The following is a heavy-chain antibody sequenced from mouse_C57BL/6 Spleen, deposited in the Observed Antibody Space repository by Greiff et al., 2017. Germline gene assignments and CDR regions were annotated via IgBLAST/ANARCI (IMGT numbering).Heavy chain of an antibody. CDR1: GYTFTDYS. CDR2: IYPSDGST. Sequence: VQLQQSDAELVKPGASVKISCKASGYTFTDYSIHWMKQRPGQGLEWIGNIYPSDGSTKYNEKFKGKATLTVDKSSSTAYMQLTSLTSEDSAVXFCARSVSPWAMDDWGKGTSVTVSS. CDR3: ARSVSPWAMDD. J-gene: IGHJ4*01. V-gene: IGHV1-78*01. D-gene: IGHD6-1*01.